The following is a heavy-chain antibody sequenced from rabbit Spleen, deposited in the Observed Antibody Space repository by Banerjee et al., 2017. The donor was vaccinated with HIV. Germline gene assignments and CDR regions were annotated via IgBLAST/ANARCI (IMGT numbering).Heavy chain of an antibody. V-gene: IGHV1S45*01. D-gene: IGHD1-1*01. J-gene: IGHJ4*01. CDR2: INTATGKD. CDR1: GFSFSSNYY. CDR3: VRGVGNNFIL. Sequence: QEQLVESGGDLVQPEGSLTLTCTASGFSFSSNYYMCWVRQAPGKGLEWIACINTATGKDVYASWAKGRFTISKTSSTTVTLQMTSLTGADTATYFCVRGVGNNFILWGPGTLVTVS.